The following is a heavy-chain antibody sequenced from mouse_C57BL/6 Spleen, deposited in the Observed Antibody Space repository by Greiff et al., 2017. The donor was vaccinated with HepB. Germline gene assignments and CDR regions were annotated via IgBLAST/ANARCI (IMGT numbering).Heavy chain of an antibody. CDR1: GYSITSDY. Sequence: VQLKQSGPGLAKPSQTLSLPCSVTGYSITSDYWNWIRKFPGNKLEYMGYISYSGSTYYNPSLKSRISITRDTSKNQYYLQLNSVTTEDTDTYYCARAVVATPYAMDYWGQGTSVTVSS. V-gene: IGHV3-8*01. CDR3: ARAVVATPYAMDY. D-gene: IGHD1-1*01. CDR2: ISYSGST. J-gene: IGHJ4*01.